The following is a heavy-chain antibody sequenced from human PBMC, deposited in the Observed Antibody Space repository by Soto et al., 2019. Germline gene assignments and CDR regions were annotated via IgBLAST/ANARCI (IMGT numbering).Heavy chain of an antibody. CDR3: TRPGFGDFVDPYDYGIDV. CDR2: IRSKANTYAT. Sequence: GGSLRLSCAASGLPFSGSPIHWVRQASGKGLEWVGRIRSKANTYATAYATSVKGRFTISRDDSKNTTYLQMNSLKTEDTAVYFCTRPGFGDFVDPYDYGIDVCGQGTTVTVSS. CDR1: GLPFSGSP. J-gene: IGHJ6*02. D-gene: IGHD2-2*01. V-gene: IGHV3-73*01.